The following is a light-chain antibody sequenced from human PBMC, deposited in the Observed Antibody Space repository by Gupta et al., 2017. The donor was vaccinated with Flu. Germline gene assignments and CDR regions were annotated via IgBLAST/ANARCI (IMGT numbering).Light chain of an antibody. CDR1: ELGELY. V-gene: IGLV3-1*01. J-gene: IGLJ2*01. Sequence: TQPPSVSVSPGQTVKIPCSGDELGELYAAWYQPKPGQPPVLIIYQDNSRPSGIPGRFSASNSGNTATLTISGTQAVEDADYYCQAWDSVADVVFGGGTKLTVL. CDR2: QDN. CDR3: QAWDSVADVV.